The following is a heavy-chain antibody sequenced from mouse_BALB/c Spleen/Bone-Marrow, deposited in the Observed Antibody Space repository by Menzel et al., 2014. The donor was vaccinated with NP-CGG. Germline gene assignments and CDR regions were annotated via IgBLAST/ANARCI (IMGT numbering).Heavy chain of an antibody. CDR2: IRSKPNNHAT. J-gene: IGHJ3*01. Sequence: EVKVEESGGGLVRPGGSMKLSCVASGFTFSDAWMDWVRQSPEKGLEWVAEIRSKPNNHATYYAESVKGRFTISRDDSKSSVYLQMNSLRAEDTGIYYCMDGNLFAYWGQGTLVTVSA. V-gene: IGHV6-6*01. CDR3: MDGNLFAY. D-gene: IGHD2-1*01. CDR1: GFTFSDAW.